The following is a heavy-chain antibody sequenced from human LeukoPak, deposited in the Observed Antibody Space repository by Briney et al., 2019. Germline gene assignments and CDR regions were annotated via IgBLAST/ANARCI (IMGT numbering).Heavy chain of an antibody. CDR1: GFTFSRYE. J-gene: IGHJ6*03. V-gene: IGHV3-48*03. D-gene: IGHD2-2*01. CDR3: ATSTSRRPYYYYIDV. Sequence: GGSLRLSCAASGFTFSRYEMNWVRQAPGKGLEWVSYISSSGSTIYYADSVKGRFTISRDNAKNSLYLQMNSRRAEDTAVYYCATSTSRRPYYYYIDVWGKGTTVTVSS. CDR2: ISSSGSTI.